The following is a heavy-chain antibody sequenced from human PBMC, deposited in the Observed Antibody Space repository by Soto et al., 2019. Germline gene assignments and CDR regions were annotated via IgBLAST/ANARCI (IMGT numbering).Heavy chain of an antibody. D-gene: IGHD6-25*01. CDR3: ASRSRPPAYYYYGMDV. J-gene: IGHJ6*02. V-gene: IGHV1-18*04. Sequence: ASVKVSCKASGYTFTNYYLHWVRQAPGQGLEWMGWISPRTGGTNYAQKLQGRVTMTTDTSTSTAYMELRSLRSDDTAVYYCASRSRPPAYYYYGMDVWGQGTTVTVSS. CDR1: GYTFTNYY. CDR2: ISPRTGGT.